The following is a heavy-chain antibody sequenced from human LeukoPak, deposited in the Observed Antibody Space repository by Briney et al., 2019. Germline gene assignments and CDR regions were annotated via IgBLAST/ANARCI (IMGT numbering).Heavy chain of an antibody. J-gene: IGHJ4*02. CDR1: GFTFNTHT. V-gene: IGHV3-30-3*01. CDR3: ARGGETASTGWSMIDY. CDR2: ISNDGDTK. Sequence: GGSLRLSCAASGFTFNTHTMHWVRQAPGKGLEWVAVISNDGDTKFYADSVKGRFTISGDNSKNTLYLQVNRLRPEDTALFYCARGGETASTGWSMIDYWGQGSLVTVSS. D-gene: IGHD6-19*01.